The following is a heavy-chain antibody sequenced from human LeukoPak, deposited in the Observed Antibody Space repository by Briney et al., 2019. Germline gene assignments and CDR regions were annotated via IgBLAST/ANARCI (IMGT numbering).Heavy chain of an antibody. CDR1: GYTFTGYY. CDR2: INPNSGGT. Sequence: ASVKVSCKASGYTFTGYYMHWVRQAPGQGLEWMGRINPNSGGTNYAQNFQGRLTMTRDTSISTVYMELSSLRFDDTAIYYCAREKAITTSAAFDYWGQGALVTVSS. V-gene: IGHV1-2*02. CDR3: AREKAITTSAAFDY. J-gene: IGHJ4*02. D-gene: IGHD3-22*01.